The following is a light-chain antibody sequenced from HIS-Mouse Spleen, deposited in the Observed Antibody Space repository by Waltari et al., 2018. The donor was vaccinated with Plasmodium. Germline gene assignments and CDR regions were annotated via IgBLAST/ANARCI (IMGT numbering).Light chain of an antibody. CDR1: ALPQKY. Sequence: SYELTHPPSVSVSPGQTARITRSGDALPQKYAYWYQQKSGQAPVLVIYEDSKRPSGIPERFSGSSSGTMATLTISGAQVEDEADYYCYSTDSSGNHRVFGGGTKLTVL. CDR2: EDS. CDR3: YSTDSSGNHRV. V-gene: IGLV3-10*01. J-gene: IGLJ3*02.